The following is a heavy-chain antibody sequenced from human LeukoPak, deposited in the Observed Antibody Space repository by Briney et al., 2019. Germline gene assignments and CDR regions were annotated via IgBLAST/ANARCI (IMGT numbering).Heavy chain of an antibody. CDR1: GFIFTNYF. V-gene: IGHV3-7*01. Sequence: LSGGSLRLSCAAPGFIFTNYFMSWVRQAPGKGLEWVASIKHDGSEKYYVDSVRGRFTISRDNTMNSLYLQMSSLRAEDTAVYYCATDRGWRTSGYYLYYFEYWGQGTLVTFSS. CDR2: IKHDGSEK. J-gene: IGHJ4*02. CDR3: ATDRGWRTSGYYLYYFEY. D-gene: IGHD3-3*01.